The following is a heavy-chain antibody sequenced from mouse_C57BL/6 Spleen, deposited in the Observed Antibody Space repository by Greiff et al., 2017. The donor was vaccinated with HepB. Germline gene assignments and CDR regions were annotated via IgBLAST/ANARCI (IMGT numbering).Heavy chain of an antibody. V-gene: IGHV14-4*01. J-gene: IGHJ3*01. CDR2: IDPEDGDT. D-gene: IGHD2-3*01. CDR1: GFNIKDDY. CDR3: TTDGSLLGFAY. Sequence: EVKLVESGAELVRPGASVKLSCTASGFNIKDDYMHWVKQRPEQGLEWIGWIDPEDGDTEYASKFQGKATITADTSSTTAYLQLSSLTSEDTAVYYCTTDGSLLGFAYWGQGTLVTVSA.